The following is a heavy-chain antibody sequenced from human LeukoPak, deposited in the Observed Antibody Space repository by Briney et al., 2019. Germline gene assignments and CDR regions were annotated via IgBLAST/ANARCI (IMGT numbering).Heavy chain of an antibody. D-gene: IGHD6-25*01. V-gene: IGHV4-38-2*02. CDR2: IHHGGTT. Sequence: SETLSLTCTVSGYSISSGYYWGWIRQPSGKGLEWIGSIHHGGTTYYNPSLKSPVTISVDTSKNQFSLKLSSVTAADTAVYYCARLLAYSSELDYWGQGTLVTVSS. CDR3: ARLLAYSSELDY. J-gene: IGHJ4*02. CDR1: GYSISSGYY.